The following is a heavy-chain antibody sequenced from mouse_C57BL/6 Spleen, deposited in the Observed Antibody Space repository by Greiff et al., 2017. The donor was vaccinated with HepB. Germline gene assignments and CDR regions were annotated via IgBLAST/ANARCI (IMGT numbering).Heavy chain of an antibody. CDR3: AIYRIIYYYGSSPYYAMDY. J-gene: IGHJ4*01. CDR2: IHPSDSDT. V-gene: IGHV1-74*01. Sequence: QVQLQQPGAELVKPGASVKVSCKASGYTFTSYWMHWVKQRPGQGLEWIGRIHPSDSDTNYNQKFKGKATLTVDKSSSTAYMQLSSLTSEDSAVYYCAIYRIIYYYGSSPYYAMDYWGQGTSVTVSS. D-gene: IGHD1-1*01. CDR1: GYTFTSYW.